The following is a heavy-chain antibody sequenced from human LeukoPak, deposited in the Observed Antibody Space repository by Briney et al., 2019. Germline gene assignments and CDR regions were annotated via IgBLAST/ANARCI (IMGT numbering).Heavy chain of an antibody. Sequence: SETLSLTCTVSGGSISSYFWSWIRQPPGKGLEWIGYIYYSGTTNYNPSLKSRVTISVDTSKNQFSLRLSSVTAADTAVYYCANLIYYYDSSAHFDYWGQGTLVTVSS. V-gene: IGHV4-59*03. CDR3: ANLIYYYDSSAHFDY. CDR2: IYYSGTT. CDR1: GGSISSYF. J-gene: IGHJ4*02. D-gene: IGHD3-22*01.